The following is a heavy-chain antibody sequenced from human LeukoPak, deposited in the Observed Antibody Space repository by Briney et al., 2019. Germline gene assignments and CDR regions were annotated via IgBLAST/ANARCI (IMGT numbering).Heavy chain of an antibody. CDR2: ISDSGGRT. CDR1: GFIFSSYA. J-gene: IGHJ4*02. CDR3: AKHSTYCSGGSCQEDFDY. Sequence: PGGSLRLSCAASGFIFSSYAMSWVRQAPGKGLEWVSAISDSGGRTYYAGSVKGRFTISRDNSKNTLYLQMESLRAEDTAVYYCAKHSTYCSGGSCQEDFDYWGQGTLVTVSS. D-gene: IGHD2-15*01. V-gene: IGHV3-23*01.